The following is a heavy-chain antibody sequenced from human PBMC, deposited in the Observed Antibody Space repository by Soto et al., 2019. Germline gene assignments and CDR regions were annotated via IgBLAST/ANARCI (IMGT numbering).Heavy chain of an antibody. CDR2: ISWNSGSI. CDR3: AKDISGIAAAGGWFDT. CDR1: GFTFDDYA. Sequence: PGGSLRLSCAASGFTFDDYAMHWVRQAPGKGLEWVSGISWNSGSIGYADSVKGRFTISRDNAKNSLYLQMNSLRAEDTALYYCAKDISGIAAAGGWFDTWGQGTLVTVSS. V-gene: IGHV3-9*01. D-gene: IGHD6-13*01. J-gene: IGHJ5*02.